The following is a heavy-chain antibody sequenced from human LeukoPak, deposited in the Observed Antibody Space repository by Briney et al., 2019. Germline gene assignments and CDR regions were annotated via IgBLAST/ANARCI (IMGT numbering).Heavy chain of an antibody. J-gene: IGHJ4*02. D-gene: IGHD6-13*01. V-gene: IGHV1-2*02. CDR2: INPNSGGT. Sequence: ASVKVSCKASGYTFTGYYMHWVRQAPGQGLEWMGWINPNSGGTNYAQKFQGRVTMTRDTSISTAYMELSRLRSDDTAVYYCATGDASGIAAAGQYYFDYWGQGTLVTVSS. CDR1: GYTFTGYY. CDR3: ATGDASGIAAAGQYYFDY.